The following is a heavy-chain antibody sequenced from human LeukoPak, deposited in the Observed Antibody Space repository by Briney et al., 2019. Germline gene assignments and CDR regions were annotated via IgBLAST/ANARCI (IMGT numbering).Heavy chain of an antibody. CDR2: ISYDGGNI. V-gene: IGHV3-30*04. CDR1: GFTFDDVS. J-gene: IGHJ4*02. D-gene: IGHD3-22*01. Sequence: GGSLILACAPYGFTFDDVSMDWVRQAPGKGLGWVALISYDGGNIYYADSVEGRFTVSRDHAKHSLYQQTNSLRAEDTDVYYCASDRDYYDSSGSLFDYWGQGTLVTVSS. CDR3: ASDRDYYDSSGSLFDY.